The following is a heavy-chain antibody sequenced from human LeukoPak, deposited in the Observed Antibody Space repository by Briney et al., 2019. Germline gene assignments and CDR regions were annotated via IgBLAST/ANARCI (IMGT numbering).Heavy chain of an antibody. CDR3: ARFRRGSWFTQTFDY. CDR2: IYHSGST. CDR1: GGSISSSNW. J-gene: IGHJ4*02. D-gene: IGHD6-13*01. V-gene: IGHV4-4*02. Sequence: SETLSLTCAVPGGSISSSNWWSWVRQPPGKGLEWIGEIYHSGSTNYNPSLKSRVTISVDKSKNQFSLKLSSVTAADTAVYYCARFRRGSWFTQTFDYWGQGTLVTVSS.